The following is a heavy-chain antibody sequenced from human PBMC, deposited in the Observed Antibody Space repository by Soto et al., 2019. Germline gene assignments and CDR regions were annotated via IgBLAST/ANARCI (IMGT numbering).Heavy chain of an antibody. V-gene: IGHV4-31*03. CDR1: GGSICSGGYY. CDR2: IYYSGST. CDR3: ARVTVVVAATIDY. D-gene: IGHD2-15*01. J-gene: IGHJ4*02. Sequence: SETLSLTCTVSGGSICSGGYYWSWIRQHPGKGLEWIGYIYYSGSTYYNPSLKSRVTISVDTSKNQFSLKLSSVTAADTAVYYCARVTVVVAATIDYWGQGTLVTVSS.